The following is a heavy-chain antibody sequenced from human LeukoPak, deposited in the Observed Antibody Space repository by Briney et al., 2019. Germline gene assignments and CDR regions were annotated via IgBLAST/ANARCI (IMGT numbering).Heavy chain of an antibody. V-gene: IGHV3-7*01. D-gene: IGHD5-24*01. Sequence: PGGSLRLSCKASGFNLNYYWLGWVRQAPGKGLEWVALIHHDESEKYYVDSVKGRFSISRDNAKSSVYLQMDSLRVDDTAVYYCSRWVSQYYFDYWGRGALVSVSS. J-gene: IGHJ4*02. CDR2: IHHDESEK. CDR1: GFNLNYYW. CDR3: SRWVSQYYFDY.